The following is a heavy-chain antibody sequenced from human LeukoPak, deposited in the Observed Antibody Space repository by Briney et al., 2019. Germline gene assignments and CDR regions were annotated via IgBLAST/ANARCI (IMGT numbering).Heavy chain of an antibody. D-gene: IGHD2-2*01. J-gene: IGHJ5*02. V-gene: IGHV3-74*01. CDR2: INSDGSST. CDR3: ARGVGYCSSTSCYWWFDP. CDR1: GFTFSSYW. Sequence: GGSLRLSCAASGFTFSSYWMHWVRQAPGKGLVWVSRINSDGSSTSYADSVKGRLTISRDNAKNTLYLQMNSLRAEDTAVYYCARGVGYCSSTSCYWWFDPWGQGTLVTVSS.